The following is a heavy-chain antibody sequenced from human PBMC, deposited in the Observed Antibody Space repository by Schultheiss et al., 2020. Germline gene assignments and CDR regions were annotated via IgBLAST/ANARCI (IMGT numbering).Heavy chain of an antibody. V-gene: IGHV3-13*01. J-gene: IGHJ4*02. D-gene: IGHD4-11*01. CDR2: IGTAGDT. CDR1: GFTFSSYD. Sequence: GESLKISCAASGFTFSSYDMHWVRQATGKGLEWVSAIGTAGDTYYPGSVKGRFTISRDNARNSLYLQMDSLRAEDTAMYYCARDYTKYGFGFDFWGQGILVTVSS. CDR3: ARDYTKYGFGFDF.